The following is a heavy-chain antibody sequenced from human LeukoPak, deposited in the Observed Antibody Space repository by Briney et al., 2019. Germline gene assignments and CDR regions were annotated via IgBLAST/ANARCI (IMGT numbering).Heavy chain of an antibody. J-gene: IGHJ6*02. Sequence: ASVKVSCKASGGTFTSYYMHWVRQAPGQGLEWMGLINPSGGSTSYAQKFQGRVTMTRDTSTSTVYMELSSLRSEDTAVYYCARGGDGYNYFYYYYGMDVWGQGTTVTVSS. D-gene: IGHD5-24*01. CDR1: GGTFTSYY. CDR3: ARGGDGYNYFYYYYGMDV. V-gene: IGHV1-46*01. CDR2: INPSGGST.